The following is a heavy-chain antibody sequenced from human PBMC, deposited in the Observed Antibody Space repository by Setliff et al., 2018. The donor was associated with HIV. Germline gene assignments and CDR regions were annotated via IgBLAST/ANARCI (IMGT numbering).Heavy chain of an antibody. J-gene: IGHJ4*02. D-gene: IGHD1-26*01. CDR1: GASISSHNYY. CDR3: AAATTLDY. CDR2: IRSSGDT. Sequence: SSETLSLTCTVSGASISSHNYYWGWIRQSPGKGLEWIASIRSSGDTNYNPSLKSRVTISLDTSKNQFFLRLSSVTAADTAVYYCAAATTLDYWGQGTLVTVSS. V-gene: IGHV4-39*07.